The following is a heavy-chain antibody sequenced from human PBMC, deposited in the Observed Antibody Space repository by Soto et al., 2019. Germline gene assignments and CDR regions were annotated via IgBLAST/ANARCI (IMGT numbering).Heavy chain of an antibody. CDR1: GDSIKTETW. Sequence: QVHLQESGPGLVKPSETLSLTCAVSGDSIKTETWWSWLRQLPGTGLEWIGEIKHTGDANANPALRSRVSMSVDRTTNQCFLALRSVSAADTAVYVCAREGRPHWFESWGQGTLVTVSS. CDR3: AREGRPHWFES. J-gene: IGHJ5*01. V-gene: IGHV4-4*02. CDR2: IKHTGDA.